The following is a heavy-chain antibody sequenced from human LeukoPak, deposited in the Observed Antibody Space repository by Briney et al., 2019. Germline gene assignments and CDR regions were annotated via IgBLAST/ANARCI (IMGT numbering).Heavy chain of an antibody. CDR2: IYYSGST. V-gene: IGHV4-59*08. CDR1: GGSISSYY. D-gene: IGHD6-19*01. CDR3: ARLAVAGTIDY. Sequence: SETLSLTCTVSGGSISSYYWSWIRQPLGKGLEWIGYIYYSGSTNYNPSLKSRVTISVDTSKNQFSLKLSSVTAADTAVYYCARLAVAGTIDYWGQGTLVTVSS. J-gene: IGHJ4*02.